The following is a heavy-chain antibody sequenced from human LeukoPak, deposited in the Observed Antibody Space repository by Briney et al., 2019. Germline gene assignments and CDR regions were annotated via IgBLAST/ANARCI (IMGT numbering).Heavy chain of an antibody. D-gene: IGHD3-22*01. CDR1: GGTFSSHG. CDR3: ATPVVTPYYFDY. J-gene: IGHJ4*02. V-gene: IGHV1-2*02. Sequence: APVKVSCKASGGTFSSHGFSWVRQAPGQGLEWMGRINPNSGGTNYAQKFQGRVTMTRDTSISTAYMELSRLRSDDTAVYYCATPVVTPYYFDYWGQGTLVTVSS. CDR2: INPNSGGT.